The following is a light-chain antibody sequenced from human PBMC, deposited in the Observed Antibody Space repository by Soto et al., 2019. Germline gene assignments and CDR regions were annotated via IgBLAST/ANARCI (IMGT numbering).Light chain of an antibody. CDR3: QQYGSSPRT. J-gene: IGKJ1*01. CDR2: AVS. V-gene: IGKV3-20*01. Sequence: EIVLTQSPGTLSLSPGERATLSCRASQSVGSSYLAWYQQKPGQPPRLLIYAVSTRAAAIPDRFSGSGSGTDFTLTISRLEPEDFAVYYCQQYGSSPRTFGQGTKAEIK. CDR1: QSVGSSY.